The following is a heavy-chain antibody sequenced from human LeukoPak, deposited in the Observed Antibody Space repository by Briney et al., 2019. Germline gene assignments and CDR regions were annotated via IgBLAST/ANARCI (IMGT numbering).Heavy chain of an antibody. CDR3: AREQESYYYDSSGYYPDY. CDR2: ISAYSGNT. CDR1: GYTFTSYG. J-gene: IGHJ4*02. V-gene: IGHV1-18*01. D-gene: IGHD3-22*01. Sequence: ASVKVSCKAFGYTFTSYGISWVRQAPGQGLEWMGWISAYSGNTNYAQKLQGRVTMTTGTSTSTAYMELRSLRSDDTAVYYCAREQESYYYDSSGYYPDYWGQGTLVTVSS.